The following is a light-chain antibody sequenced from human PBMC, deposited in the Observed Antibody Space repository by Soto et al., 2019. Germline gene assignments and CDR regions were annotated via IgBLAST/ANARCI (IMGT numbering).Light chain of an antibody. V-gene: IGKV1-12*01. J-gene: IGKJ4*01. CDR2: AAT. CDR1: QDIRSW. CDR3: QQANSFPLT. Sequence: DIQMTQYPSYVSASVGDRVSITCRASQDIRSWLAWYQQRPGKAPKLLIYAATILQSGVPSRFSGSGSGTTFTLTINNLQPEDFASYFCQQANSFPLTFGGGTKVDIK.